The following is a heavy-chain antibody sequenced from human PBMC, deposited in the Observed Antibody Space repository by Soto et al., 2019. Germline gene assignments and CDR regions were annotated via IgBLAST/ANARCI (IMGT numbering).Heavy chain of an antibody. CDR1: GGSISSAGYY. CDR3: AREGGYNSPYAFEI. D-gene: IGHD6-13*01. J-gene: IGHJ3*02. CDR2: IYHSGNT. V-gene: IGHV4-31*03. Sequence: QVQLQESGPRLVKPSQTLSLTCTVSGGSISSAGYYWSWIRQHPGKGLEWTGYIYHSGNTHYNPSRKSRLTILVDTSKNPFSLRLSSVTAPDTAVYYCAREGGYNSPYAFEIWGQGTMVTVSS.